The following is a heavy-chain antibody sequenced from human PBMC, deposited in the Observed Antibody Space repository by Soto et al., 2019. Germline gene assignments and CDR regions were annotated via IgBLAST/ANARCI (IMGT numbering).Heavy chain of an antibody. CDR1: GGSVSSGGYY. V-gene: IGHV4-61*08. Sequence: SETLSLTCTVSGGSVSSGGYYWSWIRQPPGKGLEWIGYIYYSGSTNYNPSLKSRVTISVDTSKNQFSLKLSSVTAADTAVYYCARVNITIFGVANGMDVWGQGTTVTVSS. CDR3: ARVNITIFGVANGMDV. CDR2: IYYSGST. D-gene: IGHD3-3*01. J-gene: IGHJ6*02.